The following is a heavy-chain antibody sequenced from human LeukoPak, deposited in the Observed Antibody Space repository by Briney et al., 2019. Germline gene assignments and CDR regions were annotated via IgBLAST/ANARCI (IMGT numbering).Heavy chain of an antibody. V-gene: IGHV3-48*04. J-gene: IGHJ4*02. Sequence: GGSLRLSCAASGFTFSSYSMNWVRQAPGKGLEWVSYISSSSSTIYYADSVKGRFTISRDNAKNSLYLQMNSLRAEDTAVYYCARPYYYGSGSYCFYYSGQGTLVTVSS. D-gene: IGHD3-10*01. CDR1: GFTFSSYS. CDR2: ISSSSSTI. CDR3: ARPYYYGSGSYCFYY.